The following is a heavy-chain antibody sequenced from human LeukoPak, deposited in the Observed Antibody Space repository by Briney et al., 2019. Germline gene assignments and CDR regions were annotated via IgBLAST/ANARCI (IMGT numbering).Heavy chain of an antibody. Sequence: GGPLRLSCAASGFTFSDYSMNWVRQAPGKGLEWVSYIGANSAIYYADSVKGRFTISRDNARNSLSLQVNSLRDDDTAVYYCAREGYYGAFDIWGQGTMVTVSS. J-gene: IGHJ3*02. V-gene: IGHV3-48*02. CDR3: AREGYYGAFDI. CDR2: IGANSAI. CDR1: GFTFSDYS. D-gene: IGHD3-10*01.